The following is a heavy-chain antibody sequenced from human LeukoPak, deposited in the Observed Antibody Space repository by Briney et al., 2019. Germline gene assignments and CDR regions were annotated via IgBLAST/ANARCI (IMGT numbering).Heavy chain of an antibody. CDR1: GGSSSGYY. CDR3: ASNYGSGSYYYFDY. J-gene: IGHJ4*02. CDR2: INHSGST. V-gene: IGHV4-34*01. Sequence: SETLSLTCAVYGGSSSGYYWSWIRQPPGKGLEWIGEINHSGSTNYNPSLKSRVTISVDTSKNQFSLKLSSVTAADTAVYYCASNYGSGSYYYFDYWGQGTLVTVSS. D-gene: IGHD3-10*01.